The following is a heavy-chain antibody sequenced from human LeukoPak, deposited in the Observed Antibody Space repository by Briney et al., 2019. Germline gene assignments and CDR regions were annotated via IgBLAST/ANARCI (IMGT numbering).Heavy chain of an antibody. CDR1: EFTYG. Sequence: GGSLRLSCAASEFTYGMNWVRQAPGKGLECVSAISSSGSNTYYADSVKGRFTISRDNSKNTLYLQMNSLRAEDTAVYYCARDVRYSSGWYNYYYYYGMDVWGQGTTVTVSS. V-gene: IGHV3-23*01. D-gene: IGHD6-19*01. J-gene: IGHJ6*02. CDR2: ISSSGSNT. CDR3: ARDVRYSSGWYNYYYYYGMDV.